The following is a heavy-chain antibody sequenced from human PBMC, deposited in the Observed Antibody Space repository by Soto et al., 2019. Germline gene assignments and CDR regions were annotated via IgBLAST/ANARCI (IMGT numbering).Heavy chain of an antibody. CDR1: GGTFSSYA. Sequence: QVQLVQSGAEVKKPGSSVKVSCKASGGTFSSYAISWVRQAPGQGLEWMGGIIPIFGTANYAQKFQGRVTIIADESTSTAYMELSVLRSEDTAVYYCARDPLSRYSYGYGWFDPWGQGTLVTVSS. D-gene: IGHD5-18*01. J-gene: IGHJ5*02. CDR3: ARDPLSRYSYGYGWFDP. CDR2: IIPIFGTA. V-gene: IGHV1-69*01.